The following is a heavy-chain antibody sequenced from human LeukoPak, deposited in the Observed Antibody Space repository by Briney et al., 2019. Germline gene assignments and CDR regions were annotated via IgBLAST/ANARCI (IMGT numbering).Heavy chain of an antibody. CDR3: AMTKEG. V-gene: IGHV3-74*01. J-gene: IGHJ4*02. Sequence: GGSLRLSCAASGFTFSNNWMHWVRLAPGKGLVWVSRINSDGRTTTYADSVKGRFTISRDNAKNTLYLQMNSLRAEDTAVYFCAMTKEGWGQGTLVTVSS. CDR2: INSDGRTT. CDR1: GFTFSNNW.